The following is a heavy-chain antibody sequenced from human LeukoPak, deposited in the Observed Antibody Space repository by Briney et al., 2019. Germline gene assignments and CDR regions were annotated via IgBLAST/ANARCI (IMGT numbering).Heavy chain of an antibody. CDR2: ITGSGADT. V-gene: IGHV3-23*01. CDR3: ARSPYYDILAGFYYYFDY. J-gene: IGHJ4*02. Sequence: PGGSLRLSCAASGFTFSNYAMTWVRQAPGKGLEWVSAITGSGADTNHADSVKGRFTISRDNSKSTLYLQMNSLRAEDTATYYCARSPYYDILAGFYYYFDYWGQGTLVTVSS. D-gene: IGHD3-9*01. CDR1: GFTFSNYA.